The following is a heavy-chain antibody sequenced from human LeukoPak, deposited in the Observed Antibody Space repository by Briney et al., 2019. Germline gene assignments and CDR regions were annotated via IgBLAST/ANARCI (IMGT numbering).Heavy chain of an antibody. Sequence: SVKVSCKASGGTFSSYAISWVRQAPGQGLEWMGGIIPIFGTANYAQKFQGRVTITTDESTSTAYMELSSLRSEDTAVYYCARGTAADGVDAFDIWGQGIMVTVSS. V-gene: IGHV1-69*05. CDR3: ARGTAADGVDAFDI. J-gene: IGHJ3*02. CDR1: GGTFSSYA. CDR2: IIPIFGTA. D-gene: IGHD4-17*01.